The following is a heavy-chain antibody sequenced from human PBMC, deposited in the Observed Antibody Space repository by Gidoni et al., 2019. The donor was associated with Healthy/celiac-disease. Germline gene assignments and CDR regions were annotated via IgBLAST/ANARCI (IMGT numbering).Heavy chain of an antibody. CDR3: TRLPMTPVVNGDY. V-gene: IGHV3-73*01. CDR1: GFTFSGSA. J-gene: IGHJ4*02. D-gene: IGHD4-17*01. CDR2: IRSKANSYAT. Sequence: EVQLVESGGGLVQPGESLKLSCAASGFTFSGSAMHWVRQASGKGLAWVGRIRSKANSYATAYAASVKGRFTISRDDSKNTAYLQMNSLKTEDTAVYYCTRLPMTPVVNGDYWGQGTLVTVSS.